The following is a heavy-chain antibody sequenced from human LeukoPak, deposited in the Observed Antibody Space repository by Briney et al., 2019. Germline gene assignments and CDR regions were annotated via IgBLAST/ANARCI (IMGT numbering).Heavy chain of an antibody. CDR1: GRTFSSYA. Sequence: GASVKVSCKASGRTFSSYAISWVRQAPGQGLELMGGMIPIFGTANYAQKFQGRVTITADESTSTAYMELSSLRSDDTAVYYCARENWSGSYYFDYWGQGTLVTVSS. CDR3: ARENWSGSYYFDY. J-gene: IGHJ4*02. V-gene: IGHV1-69*13. CDR2: MIPIFGTA. D-gene: IGHD1-26*01.